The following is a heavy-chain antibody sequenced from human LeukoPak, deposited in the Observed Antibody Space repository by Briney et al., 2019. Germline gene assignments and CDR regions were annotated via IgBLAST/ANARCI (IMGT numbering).Heavy chain of an antibody. D-gene: IGHD3-10*01. V-gene: IGHV1-46*01. CDR1: GYTFTSYY. CDR2: IKPSGGST. CDR3: ARHTDTGNYYGSGSYYSPPGY. J-gene: IGHJ4*02. Sequence: ASVKVSCTASGYTFTSYYMHWVRQAPGQGLEWMGIIKPSGGSTSYAQKFQGRVNMTKDKSKSTAYMELRSLRSDDTAVYYCARHTDTGNYYGSGSYYSPPGYWGQGTLVTVSS.